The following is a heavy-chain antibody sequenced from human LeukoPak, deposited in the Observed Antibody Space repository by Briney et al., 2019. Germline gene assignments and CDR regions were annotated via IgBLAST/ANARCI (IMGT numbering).Heavy chain of an antibody. J-gene: IGHJ4*02. CDR2: IKQDGSEK. CDR3: ARDFQEGRSSGWYRYFDY. Sequence: GGSLRLSCAASGFTFSSYWMSWVRQAPGKGLEWVANIKQDGSEKYYVDSVKGRFTISRDNSKNTLYLQMNSLRAEDTAVYYCARDFQEGRSSGWYRYFDYWGQGTLVTVSS. CDR1: GFTFSSYW. V-gene: IGHV3-7*01. D-gene: IGHD6-19*01.